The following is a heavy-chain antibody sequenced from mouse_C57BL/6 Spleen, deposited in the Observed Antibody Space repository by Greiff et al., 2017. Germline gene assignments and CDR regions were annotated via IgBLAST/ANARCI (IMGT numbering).Heavy chain of an antibody. CDR2: IRNKANGYTT. J-gene: IGHJ2*01. CDR1: GFTFTDSY. Sequence: EVKVVESGGGLVQPGGSLSLSCAASGFTFTDSYMSWVRQPPGKALEWLGFIRNKANGYTTEYSASVKARFTISRDNSQSILYLQMNALRADDSATYYCARSYYGNYLDYWGQGTTLTVSS. D-gene: IGHD1-2*01. V-gene: IGHV7-3*01. CDR3: ARSYYGNYLDY.